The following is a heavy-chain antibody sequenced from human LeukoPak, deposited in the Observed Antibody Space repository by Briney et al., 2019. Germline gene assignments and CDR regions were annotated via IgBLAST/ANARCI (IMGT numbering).Heavy chain of an antibody. Sequence: SETLSLTCTVSGGSISSYYWSWIRQPPVKGLEWIGSIYYSGSTYYNPSLKSRVTISVDTSRNQFSLILSSVTAADTALYYCARHKRDYYYYYMDVWGKGTTVSVSS. CDR3: ARHKRDYYYYYMDV. CDR1: GGSISSYY. V-gene: IGHV4-39*01. J-gene: IGHJ6*03. CDR2: IYYSGST.